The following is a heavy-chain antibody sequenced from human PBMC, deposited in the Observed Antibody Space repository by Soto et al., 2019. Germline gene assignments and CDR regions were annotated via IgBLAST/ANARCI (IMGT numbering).Heavy chain of an antibody. CDR2: ISYDGSNK. Sequence: QVQLVESGGGVVQPGRSLRLSCAASGFTFSSYGMHWVRQAPGKGLEWVAVISYDGSNKYYADSVKGRFTISRDNSKNTLYLQMNSLRAEDTAVYYCAKDRGLTLDYWGQGTLVTVSS. CDR1: GFTFSSYG. J-gene: IGHJ4*02. D-gene: IGHD5-12*01. V-gene: IGHV3-30*18. CDR3: AKDRGLTLDY.